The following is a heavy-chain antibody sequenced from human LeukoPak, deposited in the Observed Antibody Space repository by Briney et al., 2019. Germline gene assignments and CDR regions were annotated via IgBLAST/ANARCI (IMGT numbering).Heavy chain of an antibody. V-gene: IGHV3-7*01. Sequence: PGGTLRLSCAASGFTFSSYWMSWVRQAPGKGLEWVANIKQDGSEKYYVDSVKGRFTISRDNAKNSLYLQMNSLRAEDTAVYYCARDGMVRGVRFYYMDVWGKGTTVTISS. D-gene: IGHD3-10*01. J-gene: IGHJ6*03. CDR1: GFTFSSYW. CDR2: IKQDGSEK. CDR3: ARDGMVRGVRFYYMDV.